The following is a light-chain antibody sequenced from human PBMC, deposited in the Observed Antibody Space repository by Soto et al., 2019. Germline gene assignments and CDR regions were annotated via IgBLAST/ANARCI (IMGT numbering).Light chain of an antibody. CDR3: AVWDDSLSGQV. V-gene: IGLV1-47*02. CDR2: STD. CDR1: SSNIGSNY. Sequence: QSVLTQPPSASGTPGQSVIISCSGSSSNIGSNYVYWHQQFPGTAPKLLIYSTDQRPSGVPDRFSASKSGTSASLAISGLRSEDEADYYCAVWDDSLSGQVFGTGTKVTVL. J-gene: IGLJ1*01.